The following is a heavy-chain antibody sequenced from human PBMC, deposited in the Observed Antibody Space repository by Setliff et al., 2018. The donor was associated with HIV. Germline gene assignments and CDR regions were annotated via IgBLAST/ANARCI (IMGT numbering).Heavy chain of an antibody. D-gene: IGHD3-16*01. J-gene: IGHJ3*01. V-gene: IGHV1-2*02. CDR1: GYTFTGNY. CDR3: ARDDGGYNYAEAFDV. Sequence: ASVKVSCKASGYTFTGNYIHWVRQAPGQGLEWMGWINPNSGGTNYEQKFQGRVTMTTDTSTSTAYMELRNLTSDDTAVYYCARDDGGYNYAEAFDVWGQGTMVTVSS. CDR2: INPNSGGT.